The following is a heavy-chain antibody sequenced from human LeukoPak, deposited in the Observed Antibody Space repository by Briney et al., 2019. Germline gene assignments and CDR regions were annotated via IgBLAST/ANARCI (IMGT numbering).Heavy chain of an antibody. J-gene: IGHJ4*02. D-gene: IGHD6-13*01. CDR2: IYSSGST. CDR3: ARDGSSGCFDY. V-gene: IGHV4-4*07. CDR1: GGSISSYY. Sequence: SDTLALTCTVSGGSISSYYWSWIRQPGGKGLEWIGRIYSSGSTNYNPSRKSRVTMSVDTTKNQFSLKLSSVTAADTAVYYCARDGSSGCFDYWGQGTLVTVSS.